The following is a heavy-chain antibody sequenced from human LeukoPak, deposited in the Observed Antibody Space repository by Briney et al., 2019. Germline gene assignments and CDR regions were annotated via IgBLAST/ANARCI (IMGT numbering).Heavy chain of an antibody. CDR1: GFTYSSYW. J-gene: IGHJ4*02. D-gene: IGHD6-25*01. CDR3: ARVGGTSDY. CDR2: INSDGSST. V-gene: IGHV3-74*01. Sequence: GGALRLSCAASGFTYSSYWMRWVRQAAGKGLVWVSRINSDGSSTSYADSVKGRFTISRDNAKNTLYLQMNSLRAEDTAVYYCARVGGTSDYWGQGTLVTVSS.